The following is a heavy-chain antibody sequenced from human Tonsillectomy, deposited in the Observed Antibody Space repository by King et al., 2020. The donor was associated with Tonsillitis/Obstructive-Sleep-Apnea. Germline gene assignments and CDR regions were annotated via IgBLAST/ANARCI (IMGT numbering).Heavy chain of an antibody. CDR3: ARLTSWELQVKHYYYYMDV. V-gene: IGHV5-51*01. CDR2: IYPGDSDT. Sequence: QLVQSGAEVKKPGESLKISCQGSGYSFTSYWIGWVRQMPGKGLEWMGIIYPGDSDTRYSPSFQGQVTISADKSISTAYLQWSSLKASDTAMYYCARLTSWELQVKHYYYYMDVWGKGTTVTVSS. CDR1: GYSFTSYW. J-gene: IGHJ6*03. D-gene: IGHD1-26*01.